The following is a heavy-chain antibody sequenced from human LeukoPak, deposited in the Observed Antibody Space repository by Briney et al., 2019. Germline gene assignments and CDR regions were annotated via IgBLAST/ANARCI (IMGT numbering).Heavy chain of an antibody. D-gene: IGHD3-9*01. CDR2: ISYDGSNK. V-gene: IGHV3-30-3*01. Sequence: LAGGSLRLSCAASGFTFSSYAMHWVRQAPGKGLEWVAVISYDGSNKYYADSVKGRFTISRDNSKNTLYLQMNSLRAEDTAVYYCARAPSPQRDRYFDWLLLDYWGQGNLVTVSS. CDR3: ARAPSPQRDRYFDWLLLDY. CDR1: GFTFSSYA. J-gene: IGHJ4*02.